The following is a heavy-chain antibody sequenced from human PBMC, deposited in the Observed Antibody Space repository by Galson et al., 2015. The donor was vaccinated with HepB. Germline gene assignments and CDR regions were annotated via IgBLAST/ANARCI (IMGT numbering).Heavy chain of an antibody. V-gene: IGHV1-24*01. CDR1: GYTLTDLS. J-gene: IGHJ4*02. CDR2: FDPEDGET. Sequence: SVKVSCKVSGYTLTDLSMHWVRQAPGKGLEWMGGFDPEDGETIYAQKFQGRVTMTEDTSTDTAYMELSSLRSEDTAVYYCATDYYDSSGYPEYYFDYWGQGTLVTVSS. CDR3: ATDYYDSSGYPEYYFDY. D-gene: IGHD3-22*01.